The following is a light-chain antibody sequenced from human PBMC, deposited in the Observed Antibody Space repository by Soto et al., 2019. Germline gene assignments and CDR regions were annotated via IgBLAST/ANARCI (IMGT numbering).Light chain of an antibody. CDR3: SSYIPNNSTYV. Sequence: SVLTQPASVSGSPGQSITISCTGTGSDVGGYNYVSWYQHHPGKAPKRMIHDVSNRPSGVSNRFSGSKSGNTASLTISGLQAEDEADYYCSSYIPNNSTYVFGTGTKVTVL. CDR1: GSDVGGYNY. J-gene: IGLJ1*01. CDR2: DVS. V-gene: IGLV2-14*03.